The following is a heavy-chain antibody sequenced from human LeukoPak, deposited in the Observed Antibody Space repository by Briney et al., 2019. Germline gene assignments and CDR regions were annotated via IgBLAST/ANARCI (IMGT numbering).Heavy chain of an antibody. CDR1: GFSISSISYY. J-gene: IGHJ4*02. CDR3: EREAVEPAAIFDY. Sequence: PSETLSLTCTVSGFSISSISYYWSWLRQPAGKGLELIGRIYTSGRSNYNPYLRSRVTISVGTSKNQFSLKLSSVTAADTALYYCEREAVEPAAIFDYWGQGTLVTVSS. CDR2: IYTSGRS. V-gene: IGHV4-61*02. D-gene: IGHD2-2*01.